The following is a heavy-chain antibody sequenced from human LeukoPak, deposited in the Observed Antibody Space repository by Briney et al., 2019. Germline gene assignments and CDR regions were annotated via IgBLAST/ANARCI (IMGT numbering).Heavy chain of an antibody. CDR2: ISSSSGYI. V-gene: IGHV3-21*01. D-gene: IGHD2-2*01. J-gene: IGHJ6*03. CDR3: ARGGYQPYYYMDV. Sequence: PGGSLRLSCAASGFTFSSYAMNWVRQAPGKGLEWVSSISSSSGYIFYADSVKGRFTISRDNSKNIVYLQMDSLRVDDTALYYCARGGYQPYYYMDVWGKGTTVTVSS. CDR1: GFTFSSYA.